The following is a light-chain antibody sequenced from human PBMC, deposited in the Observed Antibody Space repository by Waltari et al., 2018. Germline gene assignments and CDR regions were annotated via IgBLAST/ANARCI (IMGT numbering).Light chain of an antibody. J-gene: IGLJ1*01. Sequence: QSALTQPASVSGSPGQSITISCTGTSSDVGRYNLVSWYQHRPGKAPKLIIYEVSKRPSGVSNRFSGSKSGNTASLTISGLRTEDEADYYCCSYAGGSAFVFGTGTKITVL. CDR1: SSDVGRYNL. CDR2: EVS. CDR3: CSYAGGSAFV. V-gene: IGLV2-23*02.